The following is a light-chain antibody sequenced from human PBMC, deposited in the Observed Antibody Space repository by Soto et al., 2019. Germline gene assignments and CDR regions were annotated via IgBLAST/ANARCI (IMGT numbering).Light chain of an antibody. CDR1: SGSIGSNS. V-gene: IGLV6-57*04. Sequence: NFMLTQPHSVSESPGKKVTISCTRSSGSIGSNSVQWYRQRPGSAPTIVIYEDDQRPSGVPNRFAGSIDRSSNSASLTISGLQTEDEADYYWQSYDTNTVVFGGGTKLTVL. CDR2: EDD. J-gene: IGLJ2*01. CDR3: QSYDTNTVV.